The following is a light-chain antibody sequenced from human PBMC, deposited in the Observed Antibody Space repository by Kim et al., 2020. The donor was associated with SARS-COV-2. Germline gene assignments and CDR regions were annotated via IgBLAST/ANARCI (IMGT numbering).Light chain of an antibody. CDR2: QDI. Sequence: VAPGQTVSFTGSGDELGDKYVFWFQQKAGQSPVLVIYQDIKRPSGIPERFSASNSGNTATLTISGTQATDEADYYCQAWDSGTVVVFGGGTQLTVL. CDR1: ELGDKY. V-gene: IGLV3-1*01. CDR3: QAWDSGTVVV. J-gene: IGLJ3*02.